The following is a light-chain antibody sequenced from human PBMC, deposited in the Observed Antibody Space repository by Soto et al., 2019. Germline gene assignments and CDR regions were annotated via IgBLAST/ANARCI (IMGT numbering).Light chain of an antibody. Sequence: EIVMTQSPATLSVSPGERATLSCRTSQSVTDNVAWYQQKPGQAPRLLIYGASTRYTGVPARFSGGGSETEFTLTISSLQSEDFAVYYCQQYNDWPRTFGQGTKVEIK. CDR2: GAS. CDR1: QSVTDN. CDR3: QQYNDWPRT. J-gene: IGKJ1*01. V-gene: IGKV3-15*01.